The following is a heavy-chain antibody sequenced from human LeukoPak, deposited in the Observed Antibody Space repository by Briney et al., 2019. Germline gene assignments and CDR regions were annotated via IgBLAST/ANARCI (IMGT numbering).Heavy chain of an antibody. CDR1: GYSFTSYW. CDR2: IYPGDSDT. V-gene: IGHV5-51*01. D-gene: IGHD2-2*01. J-gene: IGHJ4*02. CDR3: ARQGPYVGYCSSTSCPFDY. Sequence: GESLKISCKGSGYSFTSYWIGWVRQMPGKGREWMGIIYPGDSDTRYSPSFQGQVTISADKSISTAYLQWSSLKASDTAMYYCARQGPYVGYCSSTSCPFDYWGQGTLVTVSS.